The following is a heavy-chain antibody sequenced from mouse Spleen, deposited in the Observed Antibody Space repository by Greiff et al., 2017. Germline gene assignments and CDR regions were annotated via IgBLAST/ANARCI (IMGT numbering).Heavy chain of an antibody. D-gene: IGHD1-1*01. J-gene: IGHJ3*01. Sequence: EVKLVESGGGLVKPGGSLKLSCAASGFTFSSYAMSWVRQTPEKRLEWVAAINSNGGSTYYPDTVKDRFTISRDNAKNTLYLQMSSLRSEDTALYYCALNPYYYDGPFAYWGQGTLVTVSA. CDR3: ALNPYYYDGPFAY. CDR1: GFTFSSYA. V-gene: IGHV5-6-2*01. CDR2: INSNGGST.